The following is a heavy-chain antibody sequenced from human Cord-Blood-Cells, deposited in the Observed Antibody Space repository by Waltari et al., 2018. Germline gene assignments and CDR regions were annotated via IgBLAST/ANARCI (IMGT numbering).Heavy chain of an antibody. V-gene: IGHV4-59*01. J-gene: IGHJ2*01. D-gene: IGHD7-27*01. Sequence: QVQLQESGPGLVKPSETLSLTCTVSGGPIGSYSCSWIRQSPGKGLEWIGYIYYSGSTNYNPSLKSRVTISVDTSKNQFSLKLSSVTAADTAVYYCARVRNGDWGWYFDLWGRGTLVTVSS. CDR2: IYYSGST. CDR1: GGPIGSYS. CDR3: ARVRNGDWGWYFDL.